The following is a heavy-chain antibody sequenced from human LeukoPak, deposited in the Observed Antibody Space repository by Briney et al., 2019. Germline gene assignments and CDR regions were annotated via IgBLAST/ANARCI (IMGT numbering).Heavy chain of an antibody. CDR2: IWYDGSNK. V-gene: IGHV3-33*01. Sequence: GRSLRLSCAASGFTFSSYGMHWVRQAPGKGLEWVGVIWYDGSNKYYADSVKGRFTISRDNSKNTLYLQMTSLRAEDTAVYYCAREITPGIAVAGTGEYFQHWGQGTLVTVSS. D-gene: IGHD6-19*01. J-gene: IGHJ1*01. CDR1: GFTFSSYG. CDR3: AREITPGIAVAGTGEYFQH.